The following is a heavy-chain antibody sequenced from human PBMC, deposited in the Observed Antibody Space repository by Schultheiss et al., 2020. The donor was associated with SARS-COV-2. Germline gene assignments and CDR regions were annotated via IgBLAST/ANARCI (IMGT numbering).Heavy chain of an antibody. D-gene: IGHD1-14*01. V-gene: IGHV3-30-3*01. CDR3: ARYVTIYYNWFDP. J-gene: IGHJ5*02. CDR2: ISYDGSNK. Sequence: GGSLRLSCAASGFTFSSYAMHWVRQAPGKGLEWVAVISYDGSNKYYADSVKGRFTISRDNSKNTLYLQMNSLRAEDTAVYYCARYVTIYYNWFDPWGQGTLVTVSS. CDR1: GFTFSSYA.